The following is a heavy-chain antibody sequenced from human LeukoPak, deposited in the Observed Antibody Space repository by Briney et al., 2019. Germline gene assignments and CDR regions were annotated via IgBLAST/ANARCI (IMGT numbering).Heavy chain of an antibody. CDR3: AAGDGYNEYYFDY. CDR1: GGSINNYY. J-gene: IGHJ4*02. D-gene: IGHD5-24*01. V-gene: IGHV4-59*12. CDR2: IYNSGST. Sequence: SETLSLACTVSGGSINNYYWSWIRQPPGKGLEWIGYIYNSGSTNYNPSLKSRVTISVDRSKNQFSLKLSSVTAADTAVYYCAAGDGYNEYYFDYWGQGTLVTVPS.